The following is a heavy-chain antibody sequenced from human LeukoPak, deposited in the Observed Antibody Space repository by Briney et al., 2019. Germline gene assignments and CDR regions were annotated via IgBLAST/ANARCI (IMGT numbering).Heavy chain of an antibody. D-gene: IGHD2-15*01. J-gene: IGHJ6*02. V-gene: IGHV1-69*04. CDR3: ASVGYCSGGSCYPYYYYYYGMDV. CDR2: IIPILGIA. Sequence: ASVKVSFKASGGTFSSYAISWVRQAPGQGLEWMGRIIPILGIANYAQKFQGRVTITADKSTSTAYMELSSLRSEDTAVYYCASVGYCSGGSCYPYYYYYYGMDVWGQGTTVTVSS. CDR1: GGTFSSYA.